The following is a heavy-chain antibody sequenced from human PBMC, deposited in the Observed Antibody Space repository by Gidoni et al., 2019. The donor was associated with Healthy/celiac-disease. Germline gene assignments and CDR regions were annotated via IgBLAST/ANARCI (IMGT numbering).Heavy chain of an antibody. J-gene: IGHJ4*02. CDR1: GGSFRGYY. D-gene: IGHD3-9*01. CDR2: INHSGST. V-gene: IGHV4-34*01. Sequence: QVQLQQWGAGLLKPSETLSLTCAVYGGSFRGYYWSWIRQPPGKGLEWIGEINHSGSTNYNPSLKSRVTISVDTSKNQFSLKLSSVTAADTAVYYCARTGVGPYDILTGLFDYWGQGTLVTVSS. CDR3: ARTGVGPYDILTGLFDY.